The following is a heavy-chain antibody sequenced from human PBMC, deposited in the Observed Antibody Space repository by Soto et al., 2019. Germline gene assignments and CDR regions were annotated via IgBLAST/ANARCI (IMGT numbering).Heavy chain of an antibody. J-gene: IGHJ3*02. CDR3: ARGDTNYDYIWGSKPFDI. CDR1: GGSISSGDYY. V-gene: IGHV4-31*03. Sequence: SETLSLTCTVSGGSISSGDYYWSWIRQHPGKGLEWIGYIYYSGSTYYNPSLKSRVTISVDTSKNQFSLKLSSVTAADTAVYYCARGDTNYDYIWGSKPFDIWGQGTMVTV. CDR2: IYYSGST. D-gene: IGHD3-16*01.